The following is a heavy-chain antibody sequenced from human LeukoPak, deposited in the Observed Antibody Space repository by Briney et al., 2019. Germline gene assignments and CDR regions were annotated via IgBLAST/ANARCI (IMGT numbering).Heavy chain of an antibody. CDR3: ARDRKAVAKGGNNWFDP. CDR1: GGSISSSSYY. D-gene: IGHD5-12*01. CDR2: IYYSGST. J-gene: IGHJ5*02. V-gene: IGHV4-39*02. Sequence: PSETLSLTCTVSGGSISSSSYYWGWIRQPPGKGLEWIGSIYYSGSTYYNPSLKSRVTISVDTSKNQFSLKLSSVTAADTAVYYCARDRKAVAKGGNNWFDPWGQGTLVTVSS.